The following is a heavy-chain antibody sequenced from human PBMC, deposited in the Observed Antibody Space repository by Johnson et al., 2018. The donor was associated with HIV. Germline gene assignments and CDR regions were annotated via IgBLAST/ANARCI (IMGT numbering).Heavy chain of an antibody. CDR1: GFTFSSYA. J-gene: IGHJ3*02. D-gene: IGHD6-13*01. CDR2: IYSGGST. V-gene: IGHV3-NL1*01. CDR3: AKDRGYSTSSAFDI. Sequence: VQLVESGGGVVQPGRSLRLSCAASGFTFSSYAMHWVRQAPGKGLEWVSVIYSGGSTYYADSVKGRFTISRDNSKNTLYLQMNSLRAEDTAVYYCAKDRGYSTSSAFDIWGQGTMVTVSS.